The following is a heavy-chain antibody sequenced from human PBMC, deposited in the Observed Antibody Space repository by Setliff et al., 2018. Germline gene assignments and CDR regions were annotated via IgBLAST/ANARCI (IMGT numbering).Heavy chain of an antibody. D-gene: IGHD3-22*01. CDR3: AADYYDSSGYGY. CDR2: FDPEDGET. CDR1: GSTLTELS. J-gene: IGHJ4*02. Sequence: ASVKVSCKVSGSTLTELSMHWVRQAPGKGLEWMGGFDPEDGETIYAQKFQGRVTMTEDTSTDTAYMELSSLRSEDTAVYYCAADYYDSSGYGYWGQGTLVTVSS. V-gene: IGHV1-24*01.